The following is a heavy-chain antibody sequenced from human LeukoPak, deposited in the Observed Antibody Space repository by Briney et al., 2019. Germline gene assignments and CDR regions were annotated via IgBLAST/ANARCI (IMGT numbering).Heavy chain of an antibody. CDR1: GFTFTSYG. V-gene: IGHV1-18*01. D-gene: IGHD6-19*01. J-gene: IGHJ4*02. CDR3: VRARWEIVVAGTRACFDY. CDR2: ISAYNGNT. Sequence: GSLRLSCKASGFTFTSYGISWVRQAPGQGLEWVGWISAYNGNTYYAHTLKGRFTITTDKSTSTAYMALRRLRSDDTDVYYCVRARWEIVVAGTRACFDYWGGGTLVTVS.